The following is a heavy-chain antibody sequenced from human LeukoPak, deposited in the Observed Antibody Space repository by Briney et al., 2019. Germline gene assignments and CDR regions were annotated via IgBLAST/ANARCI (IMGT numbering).Heavy chain of an antibody. CDR2: IYTSGST. J-gene: IGHJ3*02. CDR3: ARVSFGVVRAGGAFDI. CDR1: GYSISSGYY. V-gene: IGHV4-4*07. D-gene: IGHD3-3*01. Sequence: SETLFLTCTVSGYSISSGYYWSWIRQPAGKGLEWIGRIYTSGSTNYNPSLKSRVTMSVDTSKNKFSLKLSSVTAADTAVYYCARVSFGVVRAGGAFDIWGQGTMVTVSS.